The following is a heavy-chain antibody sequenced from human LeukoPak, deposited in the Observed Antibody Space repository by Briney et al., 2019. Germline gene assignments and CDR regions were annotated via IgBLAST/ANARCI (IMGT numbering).Heavy chain of an antibody. CDR3: ARGAPF. J-gene: IGHJ4*02. Sequence: GGSLRLSCAASGFTFSSYAMHWVRQAPGKGLEWVAVISYDGSNKYYADSVKGRFTISRDNSKNTLYLQMNSLRAEDTAVYYCARGAPFWGQGTLVTVSS. CDR2: ISYDGSNK. V-gene: IGHV3-30-3*01. CDR1: GFTFSSYA.